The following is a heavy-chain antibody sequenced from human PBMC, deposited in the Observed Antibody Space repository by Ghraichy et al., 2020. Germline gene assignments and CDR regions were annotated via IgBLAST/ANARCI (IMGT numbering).Heavy chain of an antibody. CDR1: GGTFSSYA. D-gene: IGHD3-22*01. Sequence: SVKVSCKASGGTFSSYAISWVRQAPGQGLEWMGGIIPIFGTANYAQKFQGRVTITADESTSTAYMELSSLRSEDTAVYYCAREREGRDYYDSSGYYLAAFDYWGQGTLVTVSS. CDR2: IIPIFGTA. CDR3: AREREGRDYYDSSGYYLAAFDY. J-gene: IGHJ4*02. V-gene: IGHV1-69*13.